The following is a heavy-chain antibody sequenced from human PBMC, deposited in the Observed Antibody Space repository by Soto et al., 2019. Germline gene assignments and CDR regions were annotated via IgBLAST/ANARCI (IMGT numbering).Heavy chain of an antibody. CDR3: ARVLRDSGYDSPYFDY. D-gene: IGHD5-12*01. CDR2: IYYSGST. V-gene: IGHV4-31*03. CDR1: GGSISSGGYY. Sequence: PSETLSLTCTVSGGSISSGGYYWSWIRQPPGKGLEWIGYIYYSGSTYYNPSLKSRVTISVDTSKNQFSLKLSSVTAADTAVYYCARVLRDSGYDSPYFDYWGQGTLVTVSS. J-gene: IGHJ4*02.